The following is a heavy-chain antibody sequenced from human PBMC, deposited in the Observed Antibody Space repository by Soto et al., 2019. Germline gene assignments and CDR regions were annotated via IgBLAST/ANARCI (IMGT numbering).Heavy chain of an antibody. J-gene: IGHJ6*02. CDR1: GGSISSYY. V-gene: IGHV4-59*12. Sequence: SETLSLTCTVSGGSISSYYWSWIRQPPGKGLEWIGYIYYTGSTNYNPSLKSRVTMSVDTSKNQFSLKLSSVTAADTAVYYCARAQGRGSGMDVWGQGTTVTVSS. CDR2: IYYTGST. CDR3: ARAQGRGSGMDV.